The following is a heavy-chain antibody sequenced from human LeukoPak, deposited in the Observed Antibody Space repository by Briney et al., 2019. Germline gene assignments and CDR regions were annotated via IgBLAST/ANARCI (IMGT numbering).Heavy chain of an antibody. J-gene: IGHJ6*03. CDR2: VYTGGST. CDR3: AKELLQFYYMDV. V-gene: IGHV4-61*02. D-gene: IGHD3-3*01. Sequence: PSETLSLTCTVSGGSISSGSDYWSWIRQPAGKGLEGIGRVYTGGSTYYNPSLKSRVTISVDTSRNQFSLKLSSVTAADTAVYYCAKELLQFYYMDVWGKGTTVAVSS. CDR1: GGSISSGSDY.